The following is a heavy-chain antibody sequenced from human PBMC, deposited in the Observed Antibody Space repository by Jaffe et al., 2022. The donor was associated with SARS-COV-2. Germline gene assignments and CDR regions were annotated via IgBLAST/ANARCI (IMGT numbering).Heavy chain of an antibody. V-gene: IGHV3-21*01. CDR3: ARNNYYDSSNGVAWFHP. CDR1: GFTFSSYS. CDR2: ITGSSSDI. Sequence: EVQLVESGGGLVKPGGSLRLSCAASGFTFSSYSMNWVRQAPGKGLEWVSSITGSSSDIYYADSVKGRFTISRDNAKNSLYLQMDSLRAEDTAAYYCARNNYYDSSNGVAWFHPWGQGTQVTVSS. D-gene: IGHD3-22*01. J-gene: IGHJ5*02.